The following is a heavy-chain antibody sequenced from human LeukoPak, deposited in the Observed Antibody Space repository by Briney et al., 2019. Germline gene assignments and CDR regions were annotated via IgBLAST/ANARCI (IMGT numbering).Heavy chain of an antibody. D-gene: IGHD2-2*01. V-gene: IGHV3-23*01. J-gene: IGHJ6*02. CDR1: AFTFSTYA. CDR2: ISSGGGTT. CDR3: ANAVCTTSSCSGFYGMDV. Sequence: GGSLRLSCAASAFTFSTYAMNWVRQAPRKGLEWVSSISSGGGTTYYADSVKGRFTISRDNSKNTLYLQMNSLRPEDTAMYYCANAVCTTSSCSGFYGMDVWGQGTTVAVSS.